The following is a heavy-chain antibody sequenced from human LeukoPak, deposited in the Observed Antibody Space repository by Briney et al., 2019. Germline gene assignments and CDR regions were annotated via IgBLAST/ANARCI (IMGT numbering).Heavy chain of an antibody. J-gene: IGHJ4*02. CDR3: ARGAVRGGTNFDY. CDR2: AYYRSKWFI. D-gene: IGHD3-10*01. Sequence: SQTLSLTCAISGDSVSGSPAVWNWIRQSPSRGLEWLGRAYYRSKWFIDYALSVKGRITITPDISKNQFSLQLNSVTAEDTAVYYCARGAVRGGTNFDYWGQGTLVTVSS. CDR1: GDSVSGSPAV. V-gene: IGHV6-1*01.